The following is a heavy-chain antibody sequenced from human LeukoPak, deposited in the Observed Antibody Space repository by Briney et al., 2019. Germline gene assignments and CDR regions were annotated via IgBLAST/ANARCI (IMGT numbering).Heavy chain of an antibody. CDR3: ARDFVPAATVKLFDY. Sequence: GGSLRLSCAASEFTFSRHWMNWVRQAPGKGLEWVSSISYSSTYIQYADSVKGRFTISRDNAKNSLYLQMNSLRAEDTAVYYCARDFVPAATVKLFDYWGQGTLVTVSS. CDR1: EFTFSRHW. CDR2: ISYSSTYI. V-gene: IGHV3-21*01. J-gene: IGHJ4*02. D-gene: IGHD2-2*01.